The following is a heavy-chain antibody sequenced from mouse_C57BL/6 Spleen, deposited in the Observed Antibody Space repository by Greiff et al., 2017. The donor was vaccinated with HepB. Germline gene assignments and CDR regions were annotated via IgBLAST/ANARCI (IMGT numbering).Heavy chain of an antibody. CDR2: ISSGGSYT. V-gene: IGHV5-6*01. J-gene: IGHJ2*01. CDR3: AGQGAGFDY. CDR1: GFTFSSYG. Sequence: EVQLVESGGDLVKPGGSLKLSCAASGFTFSSYGMSWVRQTPDKRLEWVATISSGGSYTYYPDSVKGRITISRDNAKNTVYLQMSSLKSEDTAMYYCAGQGAGFDYWGQGTTLTVSS.